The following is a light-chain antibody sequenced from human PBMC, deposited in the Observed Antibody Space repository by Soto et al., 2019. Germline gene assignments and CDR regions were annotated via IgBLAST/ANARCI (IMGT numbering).Light chain of an antibody. CDR1: QDIRNG. J-gene: IGKJ1*01. Sequence: AIQMTQSPPSLSASVGDRVILTCRASQDIRNGLGWYRQKPGKAPKLLNLATSNLQGGVPLRFSGSGSGTDFTLNISSLQPEDFATHYCLHDHSYPRTFGQGTRVEIK. CDR2: ATS. CDR3: LHDHSYPRT. V-gene: IGKV1-6*01.